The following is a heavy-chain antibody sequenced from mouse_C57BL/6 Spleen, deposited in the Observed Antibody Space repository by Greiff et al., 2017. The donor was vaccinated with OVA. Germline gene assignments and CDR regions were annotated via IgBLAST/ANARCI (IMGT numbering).Heavy chain of an antibody. Sequence: QVQLQQPGAELVRPGSSVKLSCKASGYTFTSYWMDWVKQRPGQGLEWIGNIYPSDSETHYNQKFKDKATLTVDKSSSTAYMQLSSLTSEDSAVYYCARGGMVYAMDYWGQGTSVTVSS. V-gene: IGHV1-61*01. CDR2: IYPSDSET. CDR1: GYTFTSYW. CDR3: ARGGMVYAMDY. J-gene: IGHJ4*01. D-gene: IGHD1-1*02.